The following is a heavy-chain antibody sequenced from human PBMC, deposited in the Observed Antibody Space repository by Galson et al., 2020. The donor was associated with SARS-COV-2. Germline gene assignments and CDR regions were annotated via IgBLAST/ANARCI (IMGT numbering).Heavy chain of an antibody. Sequence: WMNWVRQAPGKGLEWVANIKQDGSDKYYVDSVKGRFTISRDNADNSLYLQMNSLRVEDTAVYYCARGFTIANWGQGTLVTVSS. D-gene: IGHD3-10*01. V-gene: IGHV3-7*01. J-gene: IGHJ4*02. CDR3: ARGFTIAN. CDR2: IKQDGSDK. CDR1: W.